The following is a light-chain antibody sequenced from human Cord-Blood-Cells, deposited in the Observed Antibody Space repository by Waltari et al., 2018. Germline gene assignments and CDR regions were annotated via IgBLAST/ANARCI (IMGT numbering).Light chain of an antibody. J-gene: IGLJ1*01. CDR2: DVS. V-gene: IGLV2-14*01. CDR3: SSYTSSSTYV. CDR1: SRDVGGYNY. Sequence: QSALTQPASVSASPGQSITISCTGTSRDVGGYNYVSWYHQQPGKAPKLMIYDVSKRPSGVSNRFAGSKSGNTAYLTISGLQAEDEADYYCSSYTSSSTYVFGTGTKVTVL.